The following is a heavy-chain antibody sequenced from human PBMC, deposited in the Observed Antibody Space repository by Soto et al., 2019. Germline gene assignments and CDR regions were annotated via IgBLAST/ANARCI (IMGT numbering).Heavy chain of an antibody. CDR2: ITSAGST. CDR1: GFTFSNYA. D-gene: IGHD6-19*01. CDR3: AKIDKFHSQSSRWANRFDS. Sequence: EVQLLESGGDLAQPGGSLRLICAASGFTFSNYAMTWVRQSPGKGLEWVSTITSAGSTFYGDTVKGRVTIYRDNSKSTLYLQMYSPGAEETAVYYFAKIDKFHSQSSRWANRFDSWGQGTLVTVSS. J-gene: IGHJ4*02. V-gene: IGHV3-23*01.